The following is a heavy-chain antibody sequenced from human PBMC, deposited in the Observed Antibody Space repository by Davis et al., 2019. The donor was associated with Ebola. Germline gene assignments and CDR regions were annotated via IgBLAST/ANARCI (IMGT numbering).Heavy chain of an antibody. V-gene: IGHV3-7*01. CDR1: GFTVSSHF. CDR3: ARALGGEDD. J-gene: IGHJ4*02. Sequence: GGPLRLSCPASGFTVSSHFMTWVRQAPGKGLEWVANIKQDGSEKYYVDSVKGRFTVSRDNAKNSLYLQMNSLRAEDTAVYYCARALGGEDDWGQGTLVTVSS. D-gene: IGHD3-16*01. CDR2: IKQDGSEK.